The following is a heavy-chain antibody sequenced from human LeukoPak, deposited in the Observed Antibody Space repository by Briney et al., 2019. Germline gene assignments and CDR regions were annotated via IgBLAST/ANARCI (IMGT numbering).Heavy chain of an antibody. CDR3: ARELDGNGGWFDP. D-gene: IGHD5-24*01. CDR1: GDSISDFY. J-gene: IGHJ5*02. Sequence: SETLSLTCTVSGDSISDFYWSWIRQSQEKGLEWIGEVYYSGSTHYNPSLKSRVTISVDTSKNQFSLSLRSVTAAGTAVYYCARELDGNGGWFDPWGQGTLVTVSA. V-gene: IGHV4-59*01. CDR2: VYYSGST.